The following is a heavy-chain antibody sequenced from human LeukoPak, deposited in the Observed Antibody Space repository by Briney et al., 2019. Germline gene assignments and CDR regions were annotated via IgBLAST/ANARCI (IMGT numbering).Heavy chain of an antibody. CDR3: ARVARSYSSGWYLGY. J-gene: IGHJ4*02. Sequence: GASVKVSCKASGYTFTGYYMHWVRQAPGQGLEWMGWINPNSSGTNYAQKFQGRVTMTRDTSISTAYMELSRLRSDDTAVYYCARVARSYSSGWYLGYWGQGTLVTVSS. CDR1: GYTFTGYY. V-gene: IGHV1-2*02. D-gene: IGHD6-19*01. CDR2: INPNSSGT.